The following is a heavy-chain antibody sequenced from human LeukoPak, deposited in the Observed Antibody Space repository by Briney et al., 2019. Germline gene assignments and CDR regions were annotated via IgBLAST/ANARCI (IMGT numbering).Heavy chain of an antibody. J-gene: IGHJ4*02. Sequence: PGGSLRLACAASGLKLSNYGMSWVRQAPGKGLVWVAGISDRGGRTNYADSVKGRFTISRDSPKNTLYLQMNSLRAEDTAVYFCAKRGVVIRVILVGFHKEAYYFDSWGQGALVTVSS. CDR1: GLKLSNYG. V-gene: IGHV3-23*01. D-gene: IGHD3-22*01. CDR3: AKRGVVIRVILVGFHKEAYYFDS. CDR2: ISDRGGRT.